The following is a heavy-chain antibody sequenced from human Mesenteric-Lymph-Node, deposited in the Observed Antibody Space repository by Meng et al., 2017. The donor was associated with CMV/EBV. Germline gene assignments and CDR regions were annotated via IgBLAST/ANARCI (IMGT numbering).Heavy chain of an antibody. J-gene: IGHJ4*02. Sequence: CTVSVYSISINTHRWSWVRQPPGKGLECIGEIYHSGSTNYNPSLKRRVSMSVDKFKNQFSLKLTSVTAADTAVYYCARDITGSGDYWGQGTLVTVSS. CDR2: IYHSGST. D-gene: IGHD1-20*01. CDR1: VYSISINTHR. CDR3: ARDITGSGDY. V-gene: IGHV4-4*02.